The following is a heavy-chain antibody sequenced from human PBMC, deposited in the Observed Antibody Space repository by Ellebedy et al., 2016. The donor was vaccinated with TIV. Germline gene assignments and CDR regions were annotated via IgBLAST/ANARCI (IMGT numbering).Heavy chain of an antibody. CDR3: AKAHSSSWYDPLDY. CDR1: GFTFDDYA. V-gene: IGHV3-9*01. CDR2: ISWNSGSI. Sequence: SLKISXAASGFTFDDYAMHWVRQAPGKGLEWVSGISWNSGSIGYADSVKGRFTISRDNAKNSLYLQMNSLRAEDTALYYCAKAHSSSWYDPLDYWGQGTLVTVSS. D-gene: IGHD6-13*01. J-gene: IGHJ4*02.